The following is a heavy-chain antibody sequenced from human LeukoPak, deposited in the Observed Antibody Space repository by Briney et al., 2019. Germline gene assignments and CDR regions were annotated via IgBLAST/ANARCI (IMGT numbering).Heavy chain of an antibody. D-gene: IGHD3-3*01. CDR2: INHSGST. Sequence: SETLSLTCAVYGGSFSGYYWGWNRQPPGKGLEWIGEINHSGSTNYNPSLKSRVTISVDTSKNQFSLKLSSVTAADTAVYYCARGRYDFWSGYSGYFDYWGQGTLVTVSS. V-gene: IGHV4-34*01. CDR3: ARGRYDFWSGYSGYFDY. CDR1: GGSFSGYY. J-gene: IGHJ4*02.